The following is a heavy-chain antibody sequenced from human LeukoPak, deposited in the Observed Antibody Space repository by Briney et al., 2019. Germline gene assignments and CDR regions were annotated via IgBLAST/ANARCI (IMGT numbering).Heavy chain of an antibody. CDR2: ISYDGSNK. V-gene: IGHV3-30*18. J-gene: IGHJ5*02. CDR1: GFTFSSYG. Sequence: GGSLRLSCAASGFTFSSYGMHWVRQAPGKGLEWVAVISYDGSNKYYADSVKGRFTISRDNSKNTLYPQMNSLRAEDTAVYYCAKDFGWIVERNWFDPWGQGTLVTVSP. D-gene: IGHD3-22*01. CDR3: AKDFGWIVERNWFDP.